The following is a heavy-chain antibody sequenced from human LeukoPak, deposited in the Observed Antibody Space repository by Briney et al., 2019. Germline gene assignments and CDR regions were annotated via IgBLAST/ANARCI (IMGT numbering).Heavy chain of an antibody. Sequence: GGSLRLSCAASGFTVSSNYMSWVRQAPGKGLEWVANIKQDGSEKYYVDSVKGRFTISRDNAKKSLYLQMNSLRAEDTAVYYCARVTMGGYYYYYYGMDVWGQGTTVTVSS. J-gene: IGHJ6*02. D-gene: IGHD4/OR15-4a*01. CDR1: GFTVSSNY. CDR3: ARVTMGGYYYYYYGMDV. V-gene: IGHV3-7*01. CDR2: IKQDGSEK.